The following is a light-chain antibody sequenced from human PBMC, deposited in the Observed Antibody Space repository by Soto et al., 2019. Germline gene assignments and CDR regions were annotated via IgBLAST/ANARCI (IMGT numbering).Light chain of an antibody. Sequence: AWYQHKPGQTPRLLIYDNNKRPSGIPDRFSGSKSGTSATLDITGLQTGDEADYYCGTYDSSLRDGVFGTGTKVTVL. CDR3: GTYDSSLRDGV. J-gene: IGLJ1*01. V-gene: IGLV1-51*01. CDR2: DNN.